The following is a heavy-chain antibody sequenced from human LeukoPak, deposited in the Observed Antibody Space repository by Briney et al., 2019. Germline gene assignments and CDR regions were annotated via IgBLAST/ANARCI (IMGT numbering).Heavy chain of an antibody. CDR2: ISSSGNTI. Sequence: GGSLRLSCAASGFTFTSYELNWVRQAPGKGLEWVSYISSSGNTISYADSVKGRFTISRDNAKNSLYLQVISLRAEDTAVYYCARGPSIAARYDAFDIWGQGTMVTVSS. CDR1: GFTFTSYE. V-gene: IGHV3-48*03. D-gene: IGHD6-6*01. J-gene: IGHJ3*02. CDR3: ARGPSIAARYDAFDI.